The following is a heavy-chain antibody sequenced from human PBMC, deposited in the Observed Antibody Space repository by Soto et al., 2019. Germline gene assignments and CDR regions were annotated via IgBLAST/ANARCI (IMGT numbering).Heavy chain of an antibody. V-gene: IGHV4-59*08. CDR1: GGCIRSYY. CDR3: ARHMYASIGVGGKVS. Sequence: PSETLSLTCTVSGGCIRSYYGTWIRQPPGKGLEWIGYMYYSGSTNYNASLKSRVTISMDTSKNQFSLRLSSVTAADTAVYFCARHMYASIGVGGKVSWGQGIQVTVSS. CDR2: MYYSGST. J-gene: IGHJ5*02. D-gene: IGHD6-6*01.